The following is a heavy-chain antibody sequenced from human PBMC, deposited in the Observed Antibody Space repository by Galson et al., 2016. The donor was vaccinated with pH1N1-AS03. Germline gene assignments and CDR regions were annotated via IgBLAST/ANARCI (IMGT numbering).Heavy chain of an antibody. CDR2: IDWDDDK. J-gene: IGHJ4*02. CDR3: GLTGIAATGYFDY. D-gene: IGHD6-13*01. V-gene: IGHV2-70*04. CDR1: GFSLNTDGMR. Sequence: PALVNPTQTLTLTCTFSGFSLNTDGMRVSWIRQPPGKALEWLARIDWDDDKFYRTSLKTRLTISKDTSKNQVVLTLTNVGPVDTATYYCGLTGIAATGYFDYWGQGTLVTVSS.